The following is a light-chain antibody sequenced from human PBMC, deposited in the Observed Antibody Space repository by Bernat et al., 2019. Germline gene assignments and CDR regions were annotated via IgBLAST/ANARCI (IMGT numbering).Light chain of an antibody. Sequence: EIVMTQPPATLSVSPGDRATLSCRASQSVSSNLVWYQQKPGQAPRLLIYGASTRATGIPARFSGSGSGTEFTLTISSLQSEDFAVYYCQEYNNWPPWTFGQGTKVGIK. J-gene: IGKJ1*01. CDR3: QEYNNWPPWT. V-gene: IGKV3-15*01. CDR2: GAS. CDR1: QSVSSN.